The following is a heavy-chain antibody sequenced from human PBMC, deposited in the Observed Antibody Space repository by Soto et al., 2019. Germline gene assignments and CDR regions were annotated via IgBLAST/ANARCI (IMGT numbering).Heavy chain of an antibody. CDR1: GITFNNYA. Sequence: GGSLRLSCAASGITFNNYAMNWVRQAPGKGLEWVSTISISGGRTYYADSVKGRFIISRDNSKNTLFLQMNSLRAEDTAVYYCARGPHSSGWYGTQHPLPPQNYWGQGTLVTVSS. J-gene: IGHJ4*02. CDR3: ARGPHSSGWYGTQHPLPPQNY. D-gene: IGHD6-19*01. V-gene: IGHV3-23*01. CDR2: ISISGGRT.